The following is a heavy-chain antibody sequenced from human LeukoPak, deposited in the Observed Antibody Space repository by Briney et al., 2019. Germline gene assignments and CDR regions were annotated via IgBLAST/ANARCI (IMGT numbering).Heavy chain of an antibody. Sequence: GGSLRLSCEASGFTVSGNYMSWVRQAPGKGLEWVSVIYSGGDTYSADSVKGRFTTSRDNSKNTLYLQMNSLRAEDTAVYYCARGRRDYGDYPYWGQGTLVTVSS. CDR1: GFTVSGNY. CDR3: ARGRRDYGDYPY. V-gene: IGHV3-53*01. J-gene: IGHJ4*02. CDR2: IYSGGDT. D-gene: IGHD4-17*01.